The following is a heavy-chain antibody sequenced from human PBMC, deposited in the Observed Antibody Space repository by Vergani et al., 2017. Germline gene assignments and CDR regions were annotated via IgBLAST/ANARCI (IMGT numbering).Heavy chain of an antibody. CDR2: IYYSGST. CDR1: GGSISSYY. V-gene: IGHV4-59*01. D-gene: IGHD6-13*01. CDR3: ARDYPIAAAGSLSDAFDI. J-gene: IGHJ3*02. Sequence: QVQLQESGPGLVKPSETLSLTCTVSGGSISSYYWSWIRQPPGKGLEWIGDIYYSGSTNYNPSLKSRFTISVDTSKNQFSLKLSYVTAADTAVYYCARDYPIAAAGSLSDAFDIWGQGTMVTVSS.